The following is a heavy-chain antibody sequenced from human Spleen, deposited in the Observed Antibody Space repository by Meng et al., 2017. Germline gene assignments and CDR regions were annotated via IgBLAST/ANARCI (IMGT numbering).Heavy chain of an antibody. D-gene: IGHD3-10*01. CDR2: IDWDDDK. CDR3: ARMSGGPIWFGDPVDY. CDR1: GFSLSTSGMR. V-gene: IGHV2-70*03. J-gene: IGHJ4*02. Sequence: SGPTLVKPTQTLTLPCTFSGFSLSTSGMRVSWIRQPPGKALEWLARIDWDDDKFYSTSLKTRLTISRDNAKNSLYLKMNSLRAEDTAVYYCARMSGGPIWFGDPVDYWGQGTLVTVSS.